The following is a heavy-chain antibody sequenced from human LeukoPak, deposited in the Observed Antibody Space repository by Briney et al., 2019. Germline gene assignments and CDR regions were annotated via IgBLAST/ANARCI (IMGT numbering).Heavy chain of an antibody. CDR2: IKQDGSEK. CDR1: GFTFSSYW. J-gene: IGHJ4*02. V-gene: IGHV3-7*01. CDR3: VRGGLHYYDSSGFDY. D-gene: IGHD3-22*01. Sequence: GGSLRLSCAASGFTFSSYWMSWVRQAPGKGLEWVANIKQDGSEKYYVDSVKGRFTISRDNAKNSLYLQMNSLRAEDTAVYYCVRGGLHYYDSSGFDYWGQGTLVTVSS.